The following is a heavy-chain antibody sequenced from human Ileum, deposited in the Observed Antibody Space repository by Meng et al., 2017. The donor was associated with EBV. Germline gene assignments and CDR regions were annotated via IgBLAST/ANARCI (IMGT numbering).Heavy chain of an antibody. D-gene: IGHD6-13*01. J-gene: IGHJ5*01. CDR2: IYGQGDK. CDR1: GFSLSTSGVG. Sequence: QIPVKESAPSVVQPTQTLTLTCTFSGFSLSTSGVGVGWIRQPPGKALEWLAMIYGQGDKHYSPSLTSRPTITKDTSKNQVVLTMTNMDSVDTATYYCALRPRQLLRGWFDSWGQGALVTVSS. CDR3: ALRPRQLLRGWFDS. V-gene: IGHV2-5*01.